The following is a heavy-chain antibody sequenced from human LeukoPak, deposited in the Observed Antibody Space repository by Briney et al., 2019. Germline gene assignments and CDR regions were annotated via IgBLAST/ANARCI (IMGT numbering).Heavy chain of an antibody. CDR3: ASGGPPHNWFDP. V-gene: IGHV4-34*01. CDR1: GGSFSGYY. J-gene: IGHJ5*02. CDR2: INHSGST. Sequence: PSETLSLTCAAYGGSFSGYYWSWIRQPPGKGLEWIGEINHSGSTNYNPSLKSRVTISVDTSKNQFSLKLSSVTAADTAVYYCASGGPPHNWFDPWGQGTLVTVSS.